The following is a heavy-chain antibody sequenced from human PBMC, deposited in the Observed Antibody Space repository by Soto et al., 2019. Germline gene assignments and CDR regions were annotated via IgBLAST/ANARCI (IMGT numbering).Heavy chain of an antibody. J-gene: IGHJ6*02. D-gene: IGHD3-16*01. CDR2: ISYDGSNK. Sequence: GGSLRLSCAASGFTFSSYGMHWVRQAPGKGLEWVAVISYDGSNKYYADSVKGRFTISRDNSKNTLYLQMNSLRAEDTAVYYCAKDQSDYVWGSYGMDVWGQGTTVTAP. V-gene: IGHV3-30*18. CDR1: GFTFSSYG. CDR3: AKDQSDYVWGSYGMDV.